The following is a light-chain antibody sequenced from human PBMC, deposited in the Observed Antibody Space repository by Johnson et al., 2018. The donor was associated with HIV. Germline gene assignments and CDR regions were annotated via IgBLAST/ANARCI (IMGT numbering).Light chain of an antibody. J-gene: IGLJ1*01. V-gene: IGLV1-51*01. CDR2: DNN. Sequence: QSVLTQPPSVSVAPGQKVTISCSGSSSNIGNNYVSWYQQLPGTAPKLLIYDNNKRPSGIPDRFYGSKSGTSATLGITGLQTGDEADYYCGTWDSSLREVFGTGTKVTVL. CDR1: SSNIGNNY. CDR3: GTWDSSLREV.